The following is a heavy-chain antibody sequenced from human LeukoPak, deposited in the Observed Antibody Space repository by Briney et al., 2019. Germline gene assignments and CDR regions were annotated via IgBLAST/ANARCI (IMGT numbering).Heavy chain of an antibody. Sequence: GGSLRLSCAAYGFTFSIYAMSWVRQAPGKGLEWVSAISGSGGSTYYADSVKGRFTISRDNSKNTLYLQMNSLRAEDTAVYYCAKDPEYYDFWSGYLYYWGQGTLVTVSS. V-gene: IGHV3-23*01. CDR2: ISGSGGST. CDR3: AKDPEYYDFWSGYLYY. CDR1: GFTFSIYA. J-gene: IGHJ4*02. D-gene: IGHD3-3*01.